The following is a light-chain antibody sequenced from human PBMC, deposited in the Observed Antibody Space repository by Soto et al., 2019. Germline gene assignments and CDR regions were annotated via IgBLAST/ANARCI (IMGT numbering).Light chain of an antibody. J-gene: IGLJ1*01. V-gene: IGLV2-14*01. CDR2: DVS. CDR1: SSDVGCYNY. CDR3: SSYTSSSTF. Sequence: QSALTQPASVSGSPGQSITISCTGTSSDVGCYNYVSWYQQHPGKAPKLVIYDVSNRPSGVSNRFSGSKSGNTASLTISGLQAEDEADYYCSSYTSSSTFFGNGTKVTVL.